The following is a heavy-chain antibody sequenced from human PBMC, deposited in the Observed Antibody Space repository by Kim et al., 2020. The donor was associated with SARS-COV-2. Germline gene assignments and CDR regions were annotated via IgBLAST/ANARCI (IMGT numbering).Heavy chain of an antibody. CDR2: IIPIFGTA. CDR1: GGTFSSYA. CDR3: ARGILTGYSYYYYYMDV. V-gene: IGHV1-69*13. D-gene: IGHD3-9*01. J-gene: IGHJ6*03. Sequence: SVKVSCKASGGTFSSYAISWVRQAPGQGLEWMGGIIPIFGTANYAQKFQGRVTITADESTSTAYMELSSLRSEDTAVYYCARGILTGYSYYYYYMDVWGKGTTVTVSS.